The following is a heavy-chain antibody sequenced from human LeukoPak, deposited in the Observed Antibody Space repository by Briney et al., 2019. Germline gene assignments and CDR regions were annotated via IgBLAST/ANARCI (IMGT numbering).Heavy chain of an antibody. CDR3: ARHGRALTSYYYYGMDV. CDR2: IYPGDSDT. V-gene: IGHV5-51*01. J-gene: IGHJ6*02. D-gene: IGHD1-1*01. Sequence: LGESLKISCKGSGYSFTSYWIGWVRQMPGKGLEWMGIIYPGDSDTRYSPSFQGQVTISADKSISTAYLQWSSLKASDTAMYYCARHGRALTSYYYYGMDVWGQGTTVTVSS. CDR1: GYSFTSYW.